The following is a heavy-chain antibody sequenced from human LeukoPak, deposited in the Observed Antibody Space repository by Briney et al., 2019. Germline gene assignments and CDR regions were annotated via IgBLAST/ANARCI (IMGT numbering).Heavy chain of an antibody. D-gene: IGHD4-23*01. J-gene: IGHJ4*02. CDR3: ARDYGGSSPFAY. CDR1: GFTFSNYV. V-gene: IGHV3-23*01. Sequence: GGSLRLSCAASGFTFSNYVMNWVRQAPGKGLEWVSATSGSGDDTYYADSVKGRFTISRDNSKNTLYLQVTSLRGDDTAIYYCARDYGGSSPFAYWGQGTLVTVSS. CDR2: TSGSGDDT.